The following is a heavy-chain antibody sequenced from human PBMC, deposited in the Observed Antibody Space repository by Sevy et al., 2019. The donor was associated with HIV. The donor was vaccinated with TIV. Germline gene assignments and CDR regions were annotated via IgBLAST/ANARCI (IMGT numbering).Heavy chain of an antibody. J-gene: IGHJ6*02. CDR3: ARAMGV. CDR1: GISISSHW. CDR2: ISQDGSEI. Sequence: GGSLRLSCVGSGISISSHWMNWVRQSPGKGLEWVANISQDGSEIYYVDSVKGRFTISRDNAKNSGYLQMHFLRVEDSGVYYCARAMGVWGQGTTVTVSS. V-gene: IGHV3-7*01.